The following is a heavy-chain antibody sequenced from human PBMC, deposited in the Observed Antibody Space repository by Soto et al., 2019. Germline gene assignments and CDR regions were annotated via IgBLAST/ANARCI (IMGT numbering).Heavy chain of an antibody. CDR1: GFPFSHYW. V-gene: IGHV3-74*01. D-gene: IGHD3-3*01. J-gene: IGHJ5*02. CDR2: INPAGTIT. Sequence: MQMVESGGGSAQPGGSLRLSCAASGFPFSHYWMHWGRQTPGKGLVWVSRINPAGTITNYADSVEGRFTISRDNADSALFAQMNSLSAEDTAMYYSTSDTVGLSDTWGQGTLVTVSS. CDR3: TSDTVGLSDT.